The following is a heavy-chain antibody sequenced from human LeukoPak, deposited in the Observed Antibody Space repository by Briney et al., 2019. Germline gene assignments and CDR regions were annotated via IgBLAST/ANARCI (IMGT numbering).Heavy chain of an antibody. Sequence: SETLSLTCTVSGDSIGTYHWNWIRKPPGKGLEWIGYMQSTGNSKYNPSLRSRVTMFIDTSKSQVALILSSVTAADTAVYYCARDKQHSYGRYFDHWGQGALVTVSS. CDR1: GDSIGTYH. J-gene: IGHJ4*02. CDR3: ARDKQHSYGRYFDH. D-gene: IGHD3-16*01. CDR2: MQSTGNS. V-gene: IGHV4-59*01.